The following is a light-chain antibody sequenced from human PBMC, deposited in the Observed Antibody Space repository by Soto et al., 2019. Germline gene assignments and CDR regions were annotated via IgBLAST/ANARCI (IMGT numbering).Light chain of an antibody. V-gene: IGKV1-39*01. J-gene: IGKJ1*01. Sequence: DIQVTQSPSSLSASVEDRVIITCRASQSISNHLNWYQQKPGKAPKLLIFAASSLQSGVPSRFSGSRSGPDFTLTISSLQPEDSATYYCLHDYNYPRTFGQGTKVDIK. CDR3: LHDYNYPRT. CDR2: AAS. CDR1: QSISNH.